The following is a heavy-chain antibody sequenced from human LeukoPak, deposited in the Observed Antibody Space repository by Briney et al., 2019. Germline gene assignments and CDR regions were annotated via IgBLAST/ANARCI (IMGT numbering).Heavy chain of an antibody. CDR1: GFTFSNAW. V-gene: IGHV3-15*01. CDR3: TAPYYDILTGYYASDAFDI. Sequence: GGSLRLSCAASGFTFSNAWMSWVRQAPGKGLEWVGRIKSETDGGTTDYAAPVKGRFTISRDDSKNTLYLQMNSLKTEDTAVYYCTAPYYDILTGYYASDAFDIWGQGTMVTVSS. CDR2: IKSETDGGTT. D-gene: IGHD3-9*01. J-gene: IGHJ3*02.